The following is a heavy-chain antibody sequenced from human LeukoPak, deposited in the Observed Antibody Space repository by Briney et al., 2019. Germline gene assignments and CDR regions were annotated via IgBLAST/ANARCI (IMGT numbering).Heavy chain of an antibody. CDR1: GASVTSYY. Sequence: SETLSLTCSVSGASVTSYYWNWIRRSPGKGLEWIGYMYHTGTSDYNPSLQSRITISLDTPNNKVSPTLSSVTAADTAVYYCATTRGYSTNDAFDIWGQGTRVTVSS. CDR2: MYHTGTS. J-gene: IGHJ3*02. V-gene: IGHV4-59*02. CDR3: ATTRGYSTNDAFDI. D-gene: IGHD5-18*01.